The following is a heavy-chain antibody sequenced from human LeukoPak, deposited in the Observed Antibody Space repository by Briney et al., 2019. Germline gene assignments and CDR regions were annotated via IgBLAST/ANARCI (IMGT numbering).Heavy chain of an antibody. Sequence: GGSLRLSCEASGFTFGSHAMYWVRQAPGKGLEWVAGIFGSGDSPHYADSVKGRFTISRDNPRNTVYLQINSLRDDDTAVYYCGKTTVGYSSGQKPAWPVDFWGQGTLVTVSS. D-gene: IGHD5-18*01. CDR3: GKTTVGYSSGQKPAWPVDF. V-gene: IGHV3-23*01. CDR2: IFGSGDSP. CDR1: GFTFGSHA. J-gene: IGHJ4*02.